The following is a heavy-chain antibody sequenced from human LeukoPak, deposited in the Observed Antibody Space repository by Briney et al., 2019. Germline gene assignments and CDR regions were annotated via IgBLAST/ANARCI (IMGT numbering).Heavy chain of an antibody. D-gene: IGHD3-9*01. CDR1: GFTFSSYA. Sequence: GGSLRLSCAASGFTFSSYAMSWVRQAPGKGLEWVSAISGSGGSTYYADSVKGRFTISRDNSKNTLYLQMNSLRAEDTAVYYCAKDMRFDWTPYYFDYWGQGTLVTISS. CDR2: ISGSGGST. J-gene: IGHJ4*02. V-gene: IGHV3-23*01. CDR3: AKDMRFDWTPYYFDY.